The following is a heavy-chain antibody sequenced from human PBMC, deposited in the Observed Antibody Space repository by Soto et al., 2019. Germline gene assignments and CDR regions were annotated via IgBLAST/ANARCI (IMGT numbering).Heavy chain of an antibody. CDR1: VGSISSSSYY. CDR2: IYYSGST. D-gene: IGHD6-19*01. J-gene: IGHJ6*02. V-gene: IGHV4-39*01. Sequence: SETLSLTCTVSVGSISSSSYYWGWIRQPPGKGLEWIGSIYYSGSTYYNPSLKSRFTISRDNAKNSLDLQMNSLRAEDTAVYYCARWQKEYSSGWFGISGMDVWGQGTTVTVSS. CDR3: ARWQKEYSSGWFGISGMDV.